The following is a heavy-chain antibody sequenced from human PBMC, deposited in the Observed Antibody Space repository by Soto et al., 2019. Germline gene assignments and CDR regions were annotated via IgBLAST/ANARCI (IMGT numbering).Heavy chain of an antibody. D-gene: IGHD4-17*01. CDR1: GFTFSSYA. V-gene: IGHV3-30-3*01. J-gene: IGHJ6*02. CDR2: ISGGGGTK. CDR3: ARVRLLTLTDYYYGMDI. Sequence: TGGSLRLSCAASGFTFSSYAMHWVRQAPGKGLEWVAVISGGGGTKYYADSVTGRFTISRDNSKNTLFLQMNSLRPEDTAVYRCARVRLLTLTDYYYGMDIWGQGTTVTVSS.